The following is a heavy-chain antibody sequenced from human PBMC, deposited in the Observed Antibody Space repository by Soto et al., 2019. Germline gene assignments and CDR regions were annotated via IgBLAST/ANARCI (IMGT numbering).Heavy chain of an antibody. J-gene: IGHJ6*03. V-gene: IGHV3-23*01. D-gene: IGHD2-8*01. CDR3: AGRYCTNGVCYTNYYYYIDV. Sequence: GGSLRLSCAASGFTFSTYAMRWVRQAPEKGPEWVSTITTSGGNTYYADSVQGRFTISRDNSKNTLYLQMNSLRAEDTAVYYCAGRYCTNGVCYTNYYYYIDVWGKGTTVTVAS. CDR1: GFTFSTYA. CDR2: ITTSGGNT.